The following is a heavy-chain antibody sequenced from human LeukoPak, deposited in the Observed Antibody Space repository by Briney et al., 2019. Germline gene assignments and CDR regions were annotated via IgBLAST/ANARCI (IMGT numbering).Heavy chain of an antibody. CDR2: ISYDGSNK. D-gene: IGHD5-24*01. Sequence: GGSLRLSCAASGFTFRSYGMHWVRQAPGKGLEWVAVISYDGSNKYYADSVKGRFTISRDNSKNTLYLQMNSLRAEDTAVYYCAKLLRDGIDYWGQGTLVTVSS. CDR3: AKLLRDGIDY. CDR1: GFTFRSYG. J-gene: IGHJ4*02. V-gene: IGHV3-30*18.